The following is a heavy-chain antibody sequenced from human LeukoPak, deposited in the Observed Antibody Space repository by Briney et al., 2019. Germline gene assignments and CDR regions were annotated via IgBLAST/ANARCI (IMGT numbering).Heavy chain of an antibody. V-gene: IGHV3-30*18. CDR3: AKDESAYYGSGSYSPFDY. J-gene: IGHJ4*02. D-gene: IGHD3-10*01. CDR2: ISYDGDNE. Sequence: GGSLRLSCAASGFTFSDYGLHWVRQAPGKGLEWVAVISYDGDNEYYADSVKGRFTISRDNSKNTLYLQMNSLRAEDTAVYYCAKDESAYYGSGSYSPFDYWGQGTLVTVSS. CDR1: GFTFSDYG.